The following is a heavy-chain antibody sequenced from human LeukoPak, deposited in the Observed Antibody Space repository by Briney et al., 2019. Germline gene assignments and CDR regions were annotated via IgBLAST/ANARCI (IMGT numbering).Heavy chain of an antibody. V-gene: IGHV1-46*01. CDR1: GYTFTSYY. Sequence: GASVKVSCKASGYTFTSYYMHWVRQAPGQGREWMGIINPSCGSTSYAQKFQGRVTMTRDMYTRTVYMELSSLRSEDTAVYYCAISIVGQLAAPFDMDVWDKGTTVTVSS. J-gene: IGHJ6*03. CDR3: AISIVGQLAAPFDMDV. CDR2: INPSCGST. D-gene: IGHD3-22*01.